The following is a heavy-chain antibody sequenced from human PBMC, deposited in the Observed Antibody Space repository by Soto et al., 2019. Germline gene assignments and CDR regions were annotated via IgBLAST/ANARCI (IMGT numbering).Heavy chain of an antibody. Sequence: GESLKISCAASGFVFNMYWMHWVRQVPGEGPEWVTRINDDGTRTDYADSAKGRFTISRDNAKDILYLQMNALRVDDTAVYYCIRGPRPSSVGTGAFWGQGTLDTVSS. V-gene: IGHV3-74*01. CDR3: IRGPRPSSVGTGAF. D-gene: IGHD3-10*01. J-gene: IGHJ4*02. CDR2: INDDGTRT. CDR1: GFVFNMYW.